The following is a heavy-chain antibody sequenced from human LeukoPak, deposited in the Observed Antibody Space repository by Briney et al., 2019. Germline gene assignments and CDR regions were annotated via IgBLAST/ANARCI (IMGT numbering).Heavy chain of an antibody. CDR1: GGSFSGYY. D-gene: IGHD3-9*01. CDR2: INHSGST. J-gene: IGHJ4*02. CDR3: ARRTILTGSDY. Sequence: SETLSLTCAVYGGSFSGYYWSWIRQPPGKGLEWIGEINHSGSTNYNPSLKSRVTISVDTSKNQFSLKLSSVTAADTAVYYCARRTILTGSDYWGQGTLVTVSS. V-gene: IGHV4-34*01.